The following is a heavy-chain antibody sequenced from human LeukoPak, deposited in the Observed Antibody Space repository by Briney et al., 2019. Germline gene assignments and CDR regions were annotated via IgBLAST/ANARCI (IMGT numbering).Heavy chain of an antibody. CDR3: ARQMSSGGIARYFDY. Sequence: PETLCLTSTVSGASLSSYNWNWVREPPGKGLEWIGYIYTSGSTNYSRSLKSRVTMSVDTSKNQLSLRLTSVTAADTAVYYCARQMSSGGIARYFDYWGQGTLVTVSS. CDR2: IYTSGST. J-gene: IGHJ4*02. CDR1: GASLSSYN. D-gene: IGHD2-15*01. V-gene: IGHV4-4*09.